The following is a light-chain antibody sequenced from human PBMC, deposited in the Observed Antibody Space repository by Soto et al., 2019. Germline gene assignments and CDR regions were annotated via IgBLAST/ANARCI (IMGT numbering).Light chain of an antibody. V-gene: IGKV3-11*01. CDR1: QSISSH. CDR2: GAS. Sequence: EIVLTQSLATLSLSPGERATLSCRASQSISSHLAWYQQKPGQAPRLLIYGASNRATGIPARFSGRGSGTDFTLTISSLEPEDFAVYYCQQRINWPLTFGGGTKVEIK. J-gene: IGKJ4*01. CDR3: QQRINWPLT.